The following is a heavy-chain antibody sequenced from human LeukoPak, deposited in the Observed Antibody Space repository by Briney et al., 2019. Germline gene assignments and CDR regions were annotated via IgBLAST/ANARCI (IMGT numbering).Heavy chain of an antibody. J-gene: IGHJ3*02. CDR1: GGSISSGDYY. D-gene: IGHD3-9*01. Sequence: SETLSLTCTVSGGSISSGDYYWSWIRQPPGKGLEWIGYIYYSGSTYYNPSLKSRVTISVDTSKNQFSLKLSSVTAADTAVYYCATRDILTGYPKGAFDIWGQGTIVTVSS. CDR3: ATRDILTGYPKGAFDI. CDR2: IYYSGST. V-gene: IGHV4-30-4*08.